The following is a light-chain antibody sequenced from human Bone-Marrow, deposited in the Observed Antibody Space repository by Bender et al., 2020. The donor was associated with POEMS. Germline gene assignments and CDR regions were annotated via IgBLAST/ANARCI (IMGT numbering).Light chain of an antibody. CDR1: ALGDKY. CDR2: EDS. Sequence: VLTQPPSVSVSPGQTASITCSGDALGDKYSCWYQQKPGQSTVLVIYEDSKRPSGIPERFSGSKSGNTATLTISGTQALDEADYYCQAWDGRTGVFGTGTRVTVL. V-gene: IGLV3-1*01. CDR3: QAWDGRTGV. J-gene: IGLJ1*01.